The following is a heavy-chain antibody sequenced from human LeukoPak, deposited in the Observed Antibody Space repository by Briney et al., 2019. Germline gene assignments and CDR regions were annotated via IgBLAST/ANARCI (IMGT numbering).Heavy chain of an antibody. V-gene: IGHV1-69*13. CDR1: GGTFSSYA. J-gene: IGHJ4*02. CDR2: IIPIFGTA. D-gene: IGHD2-21*02. Sequence: ASVKVSCKASGGTFSSYAISWVRQAPGQGLEWMGGIIPIFGTANYAQKFQGRVTITADESTSTAYMELSSLRSEDTAVYYCARDLLLGDGEPLIDYWGQGTLVTASS. CDR3: ARDLLLGDGEPLIDY.